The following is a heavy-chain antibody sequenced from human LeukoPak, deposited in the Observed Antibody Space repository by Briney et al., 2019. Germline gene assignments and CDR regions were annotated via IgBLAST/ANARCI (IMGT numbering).Heavy chain of an antibody. Sequence: PGGSLRLSCAASRFTFSDYYMSWIRQAPGKGLEWVSYISSSGSTIYYADSVKGRFTISRDNAKNSLYLQMNSLRAEDTAVYYCARDKYPRYCSGGSCYVESSIVDYWGQGTLVTVSS. J-gene: IGHJ4*02. V-gene: IGHV3-11*01. CDR3: ARDKYPRYCSGGSCYVESSIVDY. CDR1: RFTFSDYY. CDR2: ISSSGSTI. D-gene: IGHD2-15*01.